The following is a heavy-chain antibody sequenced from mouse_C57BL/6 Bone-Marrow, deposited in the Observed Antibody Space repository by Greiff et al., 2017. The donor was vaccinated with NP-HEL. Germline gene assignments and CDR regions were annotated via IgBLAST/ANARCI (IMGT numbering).Heavy chain of an antibody. CDR1: GFNIKDDY. V-gene: IGHV14-4*01. D-gene: IGHD2-4*01. J-gene: IGHJ3*01. Sequence: VQLKESGAELVRPGASVKLSCTASGFNIKDDYMHWVKQRPEQGLEWIGWIDPENGDTEYASKFQGKATITADTSSNTAYLQLSSLTSEDTAVYYCTTDYYDYDGGSYWGQGTLVTVSA. CDR3: TTDYYDYDGGSY. CDR2: IDPENGDT.